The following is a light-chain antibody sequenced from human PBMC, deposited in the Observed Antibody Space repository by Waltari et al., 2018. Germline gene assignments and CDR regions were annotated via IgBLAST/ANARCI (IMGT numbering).Light chain of an antibody. J-gene: IGKJ1*01. CDR1: QSVSRA. CDR3: QHYVRLPAT. Sequence: EIVLTQSPGSLSSSPGERVTLACRASQSVSRALAWYQQKPGQAPRLLISGASNRATGIPDRFSGSGSETDFSLTISRLEPEDFAVYYCQHYVRLPATFGRGTKVEIK. CDR2: GAS. V-gene: IGKV3-20*01.